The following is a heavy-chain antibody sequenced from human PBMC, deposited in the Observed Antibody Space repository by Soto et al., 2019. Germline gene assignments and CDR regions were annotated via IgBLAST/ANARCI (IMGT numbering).Heavy chain of an antibody. CDR3: ARRSSGWYFDY. CDR2: ISGSGDST. D-gene: IGHD6-19*01. V-gene: IGHV3-23*01. J-gene: IGHJ4*01. CDR1: GFSFSSYA. Sequence: EVQLLESGGGLVQPGGSLRLSCAASGFSFSSYAMNWVRQAPGKGLEWVSVISGSGDSTYYADSVKGRFTISRDNSKNTLYLQMISLRAEDTAVYYCARRSSGWYFDYWGHGTLVIVST.